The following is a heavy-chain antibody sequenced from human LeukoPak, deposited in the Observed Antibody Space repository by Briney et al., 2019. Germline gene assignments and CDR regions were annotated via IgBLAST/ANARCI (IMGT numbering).Heavy chain of an antibody. D-gene: IGHD3-10*01. CDR1: GFTFSSYW. Sequence: PGGSLRLSCAASGFTFSSYWMSWVRQAPGKGLEWVANIKQDGSEKYYVDSVKGRFTISRDNSKNTLYLQMSSLRAEDTAVYYCAKDRDITMVRGVTFDWGQGTLVTVSS. J-gene: IGHJ4*02. CDR3: AKDRDITMVRGVTFD. V-gene: IGHV3-7*03. CDR2: IKQDGSEK.